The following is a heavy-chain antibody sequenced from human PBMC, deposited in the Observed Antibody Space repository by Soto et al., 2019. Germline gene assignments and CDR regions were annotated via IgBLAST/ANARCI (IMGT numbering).Heavy chain of an antibody. Sequence: VQLVESGGGVVQPGRSLRLSCAASGFTFSSNYMSWVRQAPGKGLEWVSVIYSGGSTYYADSVKGRFTISRDNSKNTLYLQMNSLRAEDTAVYYCATDEGVRDYGMDVWGQGTTVTVSS. CDR3: ATDEGVRDYGMDV. D-gene: IGHD3-10*01. CDR1: GFTFSSNY. J-gene: IGHJ6*02. CDR2: IYSGGST. V-gene: IGHV3-66*01.